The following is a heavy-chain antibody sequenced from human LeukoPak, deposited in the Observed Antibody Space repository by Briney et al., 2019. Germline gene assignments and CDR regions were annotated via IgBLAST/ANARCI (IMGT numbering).Heavy chain of an antibody. D-gene: IGHD4-17*01. CDR1: GGYFSVYY. CDR3: SRDSPGGDYYFDY. CDR2: IYYSGST. V-gene: IGHV4-59*01. J-gene: IGHJ4*02. Sequence: SETLSLTCAVYGGYFSVYYWSWIRQPPGKGLEWIGYIYYSGSTNYNPSLKSRVTISVDTSKNQFSLKLSSVTAADMAVYYCSRDSPGGDYYFDYCVQGTLVTVSS.